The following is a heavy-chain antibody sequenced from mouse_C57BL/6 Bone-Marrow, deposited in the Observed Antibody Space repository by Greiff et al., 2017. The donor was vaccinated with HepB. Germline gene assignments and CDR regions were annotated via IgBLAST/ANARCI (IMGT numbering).Heavy chain of an antibody. CDR1: GYTFTDYY. CDR2: INPYNGGT. V-gene: IGHV1-19*01. J-gene: IGHJ3*01. Sequence: EVKLMESGPVLVKPGASVKMSCKASGYTFTDYYMNWVKQSHGKSLEWIGVINPYNGGTSYNQKFKGKATLTVDKSSSTAYMELNSLTSEDSAVYYCARWSNEGFAYWGQGTLVTVSA. CDR3: ARWSNEGFAY. D-gene: IGHD2-5*01.